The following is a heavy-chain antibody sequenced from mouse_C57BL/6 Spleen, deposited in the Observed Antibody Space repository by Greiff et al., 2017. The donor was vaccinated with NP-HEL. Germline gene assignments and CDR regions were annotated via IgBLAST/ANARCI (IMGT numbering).Heavy chain of an antibody. Sequence: QVQLKESGAELVKPGASVKLSCKASGYTFTSYWMQWVKQRPGQGLEWIGEIDPSDSYTNYNQKFKGKATLTVDTSSSTAYMQHSSLTSEDSAVYYCAIPSYWGQGTTLTVSS. CDR2: IDPSDSYT. CDR3: AIPSY. J-gene: IGHJ2*01. V-gene: IGHV1-50*01. CDR1: GYTFTSYW.